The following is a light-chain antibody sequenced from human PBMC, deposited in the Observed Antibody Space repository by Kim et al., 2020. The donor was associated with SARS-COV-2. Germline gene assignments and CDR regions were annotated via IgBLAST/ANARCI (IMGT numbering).Light chain of an antibody. CDR2: STS. CDR1: QSVTSSY. Sequence: EIVLTQSPGTLSLSPGERATLSCRASQSVTSSYLAWYQQKPGQAPRLLIYSTSSRATGIADRFSGSGSGTDFTLTISRLEPEDFAVYFCQQYGVSPWTFGQGTEVDIK. V-gene: IGKV3-20*01. J-gene: IGKJ1*01. CDR3: QQYGVSPWT.